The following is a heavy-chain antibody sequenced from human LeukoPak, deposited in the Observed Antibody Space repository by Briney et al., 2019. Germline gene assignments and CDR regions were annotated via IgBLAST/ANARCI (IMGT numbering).Heavy chain of an antibody. D-gene: IGHD5-18*01. CDR3: ARGIQLRFFDY. J-gene: IGHJ4*02. CDR2: IYHSGST. Sequence: SETLSLTCAVSGGSISSGGYSWSWIRQPPGKGLEWIGYIYHSGSTYYNPSLKSRVTISVDRSKNQFSLKLSSVTAADTAVYYCARGIQLRFFDYWGQGTLVTVSS. CDR1: GGSISSGGYS. V-gene: IGHV4-30-2*01.